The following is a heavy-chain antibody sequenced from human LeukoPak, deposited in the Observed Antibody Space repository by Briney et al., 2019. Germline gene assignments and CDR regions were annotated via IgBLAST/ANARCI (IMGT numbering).Heavy chain of an antibody. J-gene: IGHJ4*02. V-gene: IGHV3-11*05. CDR2: ISPDGSYT. CDR3: ASDQVSGVFDY. CDR1: GFMFSDFY. D-gene: IGHD5/OR15-5a*01. Sequence: GGSLRLSCAGSGFMFSDFYINWIRQSPGKGLECLAYISPDGSYTTYGDSVKGRFVISRDNAKNSVSLQMNSLRVEDTAVYFCASDQVSGVFDYWGQGARVTVS.